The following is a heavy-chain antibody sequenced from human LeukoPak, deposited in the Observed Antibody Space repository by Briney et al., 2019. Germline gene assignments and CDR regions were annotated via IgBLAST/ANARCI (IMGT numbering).Heavy chain of an antibody. V-gene: IGHV3-21*01. D-gene: IGHD6-13*01. CDR1: GFPISSYS. J-gene: IGHJ4*02. CDR3: ARDRESIAAAGTYFDY. Sequence: AGSLTLSCAASGFPISSYSMNWLRHAPTKGLDRVSSISSSNSYIYYADSVKGRFAISRDNAKNSLYLQMNSLRAEDTAVYYCARDRESIAAAGTYFDYWGQGTLVTVSS. CDR2: ISSSNSYI.